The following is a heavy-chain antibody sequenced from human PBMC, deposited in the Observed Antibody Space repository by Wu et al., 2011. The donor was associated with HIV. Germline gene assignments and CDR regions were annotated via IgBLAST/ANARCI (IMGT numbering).Heavy chain of an antibody. V-gene: IGHV1-69*06. J-gene: IGHJ4*02. CDR2: IIPMFGTA. D-gene: IGHD2-21*01. CDR3: ARDFGGDEDS. Sequence: QVQLVQSGAEVKKPGASVKVSCKASGYTFTNYDINWVRQATGQGLEWMGGIIPMFGTAKYAQKFQGRVTITADKSTSTAYMELSSLRSEDTAVYYCARDFGGDEDSWGQGTLVTVSS. CDR1: GYTFTNYD.